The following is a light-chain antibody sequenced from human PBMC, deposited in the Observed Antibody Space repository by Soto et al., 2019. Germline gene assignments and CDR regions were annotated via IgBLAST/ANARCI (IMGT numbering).Light chain of an antibody. CDR3: QSYENSRTGFYV. J-gene: IGLJ1*01. V-gene: IGLV1-40*01. Sequence: QSVLTQPPSVSGAPGQRVTISCSGSSSEIGAGFDVHWYQHLPGTAPKLLIYGNTNRPSGVPGRFSGSKSGTSASLVISGLQAEDEADYYCQSYENSRTGFYVFGTGTKVTGL. CDR2: GNT. CDR1: SSEIGAGFD.